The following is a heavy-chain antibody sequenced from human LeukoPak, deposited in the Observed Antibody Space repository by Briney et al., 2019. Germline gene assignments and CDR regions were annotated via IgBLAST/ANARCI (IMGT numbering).Heavy chain of an antibody. CDR1: GFTFSSYI. V-gene: IGHV3-48*02. CDR3: ARGSGSAFDY. D-gene: IGHD2-15*01. Sequence: GGSVRLSCAASGFTFSSYIMNWVRQAPGKGREWVSYISSSSSHIYYADSVKGRFTISRDNAKNSLYLQMNSLRDEDTAVYYCARGSGSAFDYWGQGTLVSVSS. CDR2: ISSSSSHI. J-gene: IGHJ4*02.